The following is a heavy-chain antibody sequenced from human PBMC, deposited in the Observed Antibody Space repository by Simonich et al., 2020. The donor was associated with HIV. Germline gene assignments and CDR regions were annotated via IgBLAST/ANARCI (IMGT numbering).Heavy chain of an antibody. CDR1: GGSFSGYY. CDR2: IKHSGST. V-gene: IGHV4-34*01. CDR3: ARGIPRNYYYFYYMDV. Sequence: QVQLQQWGAGLLKPSETLSLTCAVYGGSFSGYYWSWIRQTPGKGLEWIGEIKHSGSTNYNPSLKSRVTISVDTSKNQFSLKLSSVTAADTAVYSCARGIPRNYYYFYYMDVWGKGTTVIVSS. D-gene: IGHD1-1*01. J-gene: IGHJ6*03.